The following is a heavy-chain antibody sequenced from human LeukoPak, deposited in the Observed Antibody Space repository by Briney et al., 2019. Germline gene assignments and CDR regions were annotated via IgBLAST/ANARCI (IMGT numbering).Heavy chain of an antibody. CDR1: GFTFSSYS. V-gene: IGHV3-21*01. Sequence: SGGSLRPSCAASGFTFSSYSMNWVRQAPGKGLEWVSSISSSSSYIYYADSVKGRFTISRDNAKNSLYLQMNSLRAEDTAVYYCARGGWELLEFDYWGQGTLVTVSS. CDR3: ARGGWELLEFDY. J-gene: IGHJ4*02. CDR2: ISSSSSYI. D-gene: IGHD1-26*01.